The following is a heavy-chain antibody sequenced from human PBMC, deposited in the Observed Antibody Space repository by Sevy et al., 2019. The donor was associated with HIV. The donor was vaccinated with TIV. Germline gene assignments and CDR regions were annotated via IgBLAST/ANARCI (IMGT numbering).Heavy chain of an antibody. D-gene: IGHD3-16*01. V-gene: IGHV3-30*14. CDR3: ARNWALDF. CDR1: GFAFNTFP. J-gene: IGHJ4*02. CDR2: ISFNENNK. Sequence: GGSLRLSCAASGFAFNTFPMHWVRQAPGKGLECVAFISFNENNKEYSDSVRGRFTISRDNSKNTLYLQMNSLKPEDTAVYYCARNWALDFWGQGTHVTVSS.